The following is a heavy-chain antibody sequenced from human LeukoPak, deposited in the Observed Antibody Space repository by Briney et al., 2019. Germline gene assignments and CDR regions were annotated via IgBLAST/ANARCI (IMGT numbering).Heavy chain of an antibody. J-gene: IGHJ4*02. CDR3: ARDLRGAYMDCFDY. D-gene: IGHD3-16*01. CDR1: GGSFSGYY. V-gene: IGHV4-34*01. CDR2: INHSGST. Sequence: SETLSLTCAVYGGSFSGYYWSWIRQPPGKGLEWIGEINHSGSTNYNPSLKSRVTISVDTSKNQFSLKLSSVTAADTAVYYCARDLRGAYMDCFDYWGQGTLVTVSS.